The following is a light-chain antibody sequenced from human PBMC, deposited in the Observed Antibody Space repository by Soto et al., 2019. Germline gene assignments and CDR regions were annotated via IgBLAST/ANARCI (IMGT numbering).Light chain of an antibody. J-gene: IGLJ2*01. CDR2: DNN. CDR3: SSYAGSNNLL. V-gene: IGLV1-51*01. CDR1: GSNIGSNS. Sequence: QSVLTQPPSVSAAPGQTVTISCSGSGSNIGSNSVSWYQHVPGTAPKLLLYDNNKRPSGIPDRFFGSKSGNTASLTVSGLQPEDEADYYCSSYAGSNNLLFGGGTKLTVL.